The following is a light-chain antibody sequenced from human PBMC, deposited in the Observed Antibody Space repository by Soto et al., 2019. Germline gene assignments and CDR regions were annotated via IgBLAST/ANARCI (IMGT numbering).Light chain of an antibody. CDR3: QHYNSYSEA. J-gene: IGKJ1*01. V-gene: IGKV3-11*01. Sequence: EIALTQSPATLSLSPGARATLSCRASQSVSRYLAWYQQRPGQAPRLLIHGASNRANGIPARFSGSASGTEFTLTISSLQPDDFATYYCQHYNSYSEAFGQGTKVDIK. CDR2: GAS. CDR1: QSVSRY.